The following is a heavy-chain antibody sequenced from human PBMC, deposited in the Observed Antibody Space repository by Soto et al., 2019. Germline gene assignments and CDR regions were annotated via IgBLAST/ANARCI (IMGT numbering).Heavy chain of an antibody. V-gene: IGHV1-3*01. Sequence: ASVKVSCKASGYTYTSYAMHWVRQNPGQRLERIRRINASNGNTKYSQKFQGRVTITRDTSASTAYMELSSLRSEDTAVYYCARPSGAVLEWLFVDRDAFDIWGQGTMVTVSS. J-gene: IGHJ3*02. D-gene: IGHD3-3*01. CDR2: INASNGNT. CDR1: GYTYTSYA. CDR3: ARPSGAVLEWLFVDRDAFDI.